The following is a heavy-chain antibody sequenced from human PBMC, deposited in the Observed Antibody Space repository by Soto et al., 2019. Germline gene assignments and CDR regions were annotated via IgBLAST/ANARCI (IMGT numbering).Heavy chain of an antibody. V-gene: IGHV3-33*01. Sequence: VQLVESGGGVVQPGRSLRLSCTASGFAFNKYGMHWVSQAPGKGLEWVAAIQSDGSKEYYTYSVRGRFSISRDDSKSTLYLQMNSLGVEDTAVYYCGRALAVGVVDFDLWGLGTLVTVSS. CDR3: GRALAVGVVDFDL. J-gene: IGHJ4*01. CDR1: GFAFNKYG. CDR2: IQSDGSKE. D-gene: IGHD1-26*01.